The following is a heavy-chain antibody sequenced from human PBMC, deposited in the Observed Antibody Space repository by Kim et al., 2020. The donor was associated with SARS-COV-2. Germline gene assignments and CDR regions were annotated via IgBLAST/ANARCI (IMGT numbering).Heavy chain of an antibody. CDR3: ARDRSSGYYGTVDY. Sequence: GGSLRLSGAASGFTFSSYSMNWVRQAPGMGLEWVSYISSSSSIIYYADSVKGRFTISRDNAKNSLYLQMNSLRDEDTAVYYCARDRSSGYYGTVDYWGQGTLVTVSS. V-gene: IGHV3-48*02. J-gene: IGHJ4*02. D-gene: IGHD3-22*01. CDR1: GFTFSSYS. CDR2: ISSSSSII.